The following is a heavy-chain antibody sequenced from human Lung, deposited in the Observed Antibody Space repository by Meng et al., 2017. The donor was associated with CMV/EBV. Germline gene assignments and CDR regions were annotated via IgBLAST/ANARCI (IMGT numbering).Heavy chain of an antibody. J-gene: IGHJ3*01. CDR3: ATTFVVPASLYAFEV. CDR1: GYRFSDHW. D-gene: IGHD2-2*01. V-gene: IGHV5-51*01. CDR2: IWPGDSDT. Sequence: XVSCKGSGYRFSDHWIGWVRQMPGKGLEWMGIIWPGDSDTRYSPSFQGQVTISADKSISTAYLQWTSLKASDTAMYYCATTFVVPASLYAFEVWGQGTLVTVSS.